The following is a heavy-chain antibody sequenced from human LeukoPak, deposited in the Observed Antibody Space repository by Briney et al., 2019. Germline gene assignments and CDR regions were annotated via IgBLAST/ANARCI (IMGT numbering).Heavy chain of an antibody. J-gene: IGHJ6*03. CDR3: ARQHDSYYYYYIDV. V-gene: IGHV4-38-2*01. CDR2: LYHSDSA. Sequence: SETLSLTCAVSGYSISHGYYWVWLRQPPGRGLEWIGSLYHSDSAYYNTSLRSRVSMSVDTSKNQFSLTLSFVTAADTAAYYCARQHDSYYYYYIDVWGSGTTVTVSS. CDR1: GYSISHGYY.